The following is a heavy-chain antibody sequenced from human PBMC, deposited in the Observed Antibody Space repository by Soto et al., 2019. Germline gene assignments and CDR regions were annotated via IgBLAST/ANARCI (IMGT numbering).Heavy chain of an antibody. D-gene: IGHD1-26*01. CDR3: ARDVGGP. J-gene: IGHJ5*02. Sequence: EVQLVESGGGLVQPGGSLRLSCTASGFTFSSYWMNWVRQAPGKGLEWVGNIKEDGSEKFYVDSVKGRFTISRDNAKNSLYLDMNGLRVEDTAIYFCARDVGGPWGQGTLVTVSS. CDR1: GFTFSSYW. V-gene: IGHV3-7*05. CDR2: IKEDGSEK.